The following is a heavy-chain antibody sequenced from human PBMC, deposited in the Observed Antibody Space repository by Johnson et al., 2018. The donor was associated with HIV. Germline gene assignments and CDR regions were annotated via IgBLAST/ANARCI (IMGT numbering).Heavy chain of an antibody. V-gene: IGHV3-30*03. D-gene: IGHD3-22*01. Sequence: QVRLVESGGGVVRPGGSLRLSCAASGFTLDDYGMAWVRQAPGKGLEWVAVISYDGSNKYYPGSVKGRFTLSRDNSKNTLYLQMNSLRAEDTALYYCARQHSYDSSGQGGGLDVWGQGTMVTVSS. J-gene: IGHJ3*01. CDR1: GFTLDDYG. CDR3: ARQHSYDSSGQGGGLDV. CDR2: ISYDGSNK.